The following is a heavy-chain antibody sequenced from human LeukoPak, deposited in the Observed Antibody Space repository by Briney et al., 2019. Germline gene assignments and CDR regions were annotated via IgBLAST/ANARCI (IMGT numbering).Heavy chain of an antibody. Sequence: SETLSLTCAVYGGSFSGYYWSWIRQPPGKGLEWIGGINHSGSTNYNPSLKSRVTISVDTSKNQFSLKLSSVTAADTAVYYCARLGGYSYGPGVSYWGQGTLVTVSS. J-gene: IGHJ4*02. D-gene: IGHD5-18*01. V-gene: IGHV4-34*01. CDR1: GGSFSGYY. CDR3: ARLGGYSYGPGVSY. CDR2: INHSGST.